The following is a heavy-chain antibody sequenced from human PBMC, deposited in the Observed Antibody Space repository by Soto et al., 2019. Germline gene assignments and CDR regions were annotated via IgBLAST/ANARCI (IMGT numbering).Heavy chain of an antibody. D-gene: IGHD1-1*01. V-gene: IGHV4-31*03. CDR1: GVSISSGGYY. CDR3: ARGSQLERDAFDI. J-gene: IGHJ3*02. CDR2: IYYTGST. Sequence: QVQLQESGPGLVKPSQTLSLTCTVSGVSISSGGYYWSWIRQHPGKGLEWIGYIYYTGSTYYNPSLKSRVTMSLDTSKNQFSLKLSSVTVADTVVYYCARGSQLERDAFDIWGQGTMVTVSS.